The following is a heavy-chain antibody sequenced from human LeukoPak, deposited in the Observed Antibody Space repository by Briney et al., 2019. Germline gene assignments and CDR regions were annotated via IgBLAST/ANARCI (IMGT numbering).Heavy chain of an antibody. Sequence: PGGSLRLSCAASGFTFSNYAMHWVRQAPGKGLEWVSAISGSGGSTYYADSVKGRFTISRDNSKNTLYLQMNSLRAEDTAVYYCARVDYEGGVGAFDIWGQGTMVTVSS. CDR1: GFTFSNYA. D-gene: IGHD4-17*01. CDR2: ISGSGGST. J-gene: IGHJ3*02. V-gene: IGHV3-23*01. CDR3: ARVDYEGGVGAFDI.